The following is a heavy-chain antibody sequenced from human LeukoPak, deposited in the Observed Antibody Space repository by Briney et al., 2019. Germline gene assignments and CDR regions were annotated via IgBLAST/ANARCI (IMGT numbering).Heavy chain of an antibody. CDR3: AHRPHSSSSNDYYYYYGMDV. CDR2: IIPILGIA. CDR1: GGTFSSYA. D-gene: IGHD6-6*01. V-gene: IGHV1-69*04. J-gene: IGHJ6*02. Sequence: SVTVSCKASGGTFSSYAISWVRQAPGQGLEWMGRIIPILGIANYAQKFQGRVTITADKSTSTAHMELSSLRSEDTAVYYCAHRPHSSSSNDYYYYYGMDVWGQGTTVTVSS.